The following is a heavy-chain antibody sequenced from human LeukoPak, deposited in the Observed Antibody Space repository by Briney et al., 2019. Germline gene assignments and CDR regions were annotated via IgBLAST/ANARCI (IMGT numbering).Heavy chain of an antibody. CDR3: ARGKPGIAVAGPTFDY. D-gene: IGHD6-19*01. CDR1: GGTFSSYA. CDR2: IIPILGIA. V-gene: IGHV1-69*04. J-gene: IGHJ4*02. Sequence: GASVKVSCKASGGTFSSYAISWVRQAPGQGLEWMGRIIPILGIANYAQKFQGRVTITADKSTSTAYMELSSLRSEDTAVYYCARGKPGIAVAGPTFDYWGQGTLVTVSS.